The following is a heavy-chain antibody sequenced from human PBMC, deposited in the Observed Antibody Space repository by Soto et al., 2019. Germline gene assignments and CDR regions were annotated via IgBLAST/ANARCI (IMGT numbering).Heavy chain of an antibody. J-gene: IGHJ6*03. D-gene: IGHD2-2*01. CDR2: IIPILGIA. CDR1: GGTFSSYS. CDR3: ARRIGFCSSTSCYSQYYYMDV. V-gene: IGHV1-69*02. Sequence: SVKASCKASGGTFSSYSISWARQAPGKGLEWMGRIIPILGIANYAQKFQGRVTITADKSTSTAYMELSSLRSEDTAVYYCARRIGFCSSTSCYSQYYYMDVWGKGTTVTVSS.